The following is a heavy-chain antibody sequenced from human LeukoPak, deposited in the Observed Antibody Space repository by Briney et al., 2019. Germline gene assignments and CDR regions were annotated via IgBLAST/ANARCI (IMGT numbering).Heavy chain of an antibody. J-gene: IGHJ6*03. D-gene: IGHD2-21*01. CDR2: MNPNSGNT. CDR1: GYTFTSYD. CDR3: ARGMWFFGPYYMDV. Sequence: GASVKVSCKASGYTFTSYDINRVRQATGQGLEWMGWMNPNSGNTGYAQKFQGRVTMTRNTSISTAYMELSSLRSEDTAVYYCARGMWFFGPYYMDVWGKGTTVTISS. V-gene: IGHV1-8*01.